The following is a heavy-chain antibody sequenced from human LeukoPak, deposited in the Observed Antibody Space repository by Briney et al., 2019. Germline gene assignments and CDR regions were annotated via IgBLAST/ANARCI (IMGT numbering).Heavy chain of an antibody. CDR1: GGSFTGYF. V-gene: IGHV4-34*01. Sequence: SETLSLTCAVYGGSFTGYFWNWIRQSPGKGLEWIAEINDRGTTNYNPSLKSRVTVSVDTSKNQFSLKLTSVTAADTGVYYCARDRTTVVTVPYYFDFWGQGTPVTVSS. CDR3: ARDRTTVVTVPYYFDF. J-gene: IGHJ4*02. D-gene: IGHD4-23*01. CDR2: INDRGTT.